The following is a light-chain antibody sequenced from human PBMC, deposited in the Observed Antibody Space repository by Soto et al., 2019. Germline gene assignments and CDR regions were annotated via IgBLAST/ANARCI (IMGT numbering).Light chain of an antibody. CDR3: QQYGHSLWT. V-gene: IGKV3-20*01. J-gene: IGKJ1*01. CDR1: QSVSSGH. Sequence: EIVFTQSACTLSLSPGERASLSCRASQSVSSGHLAWYQQKPGQAPRLLIYGASSRATGIPDRFSGSGSGTDFTLTISRLEPEDYAVYYCQQYGHSLWTFGQGTKVDIK. CDR2: GAS.